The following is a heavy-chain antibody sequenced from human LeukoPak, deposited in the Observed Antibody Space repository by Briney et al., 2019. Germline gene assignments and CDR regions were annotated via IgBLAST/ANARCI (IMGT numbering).Heavy chain of an antibody. J-gene: IGHJ4*02. D-gene: IGHD3-22*01. CDR1: GYTFTSYG. CDR3: AKDAGWIDEDYYYDSSGCDY. V-gene: IGHV1-46*01. Sequence: ASVKVSCKASGYTFTSYGISWVRQAPGQGLEWMGIINPSGGSTSYAQKFQGRVTMTRDMSTSTVYMELSSLRSEDTAVYYCAKDAGWIDEDYYYDSSGCDYWGQGTLVTVSS. CDR2: INPSGGST.